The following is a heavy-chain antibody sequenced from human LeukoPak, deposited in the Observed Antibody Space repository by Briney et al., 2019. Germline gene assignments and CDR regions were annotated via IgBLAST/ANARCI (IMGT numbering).Heavy chain of an antibody. V-gene: IGHV4-4*02. CDR2: IYHSGST. CDR3: ARGRSNYYGMDV. D-gene: IGHD1-26*01. Sequence: SGTLSLTCAVSGGSISSSNWWSWVRQPPGKGLEWIGEIYHSGSTNYGPSLKSRVTMSVDTSKNLFSLKVSSVTAADTAVYYCARGRSNYYGMDVWGQGTTVTVSS. CDR1: GGSISSSNW. J-gene: IGHJ6*02.